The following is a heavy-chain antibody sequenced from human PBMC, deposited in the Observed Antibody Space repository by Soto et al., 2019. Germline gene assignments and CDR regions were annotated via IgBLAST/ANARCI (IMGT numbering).Heavy chain of an antibody. D-gene: IGHD2-15*01. CDR2: ISSNGGST. CDR1: GFTFSSYA. Sequence: GGSLRLSCSASGFTFSSYAMHWVRQAPGKGLEYVSAISSNGGSTYYADSVKGRFTISRDNSKNTLYLQMSSLRAEDTAVYYCVSCSGGSCSFFDYWGQGTLVTVSS. J-gene: IGHJ4*02. CDR3: VSCSGGSCSFFDY. V-gene: IGHV3-64D*08.